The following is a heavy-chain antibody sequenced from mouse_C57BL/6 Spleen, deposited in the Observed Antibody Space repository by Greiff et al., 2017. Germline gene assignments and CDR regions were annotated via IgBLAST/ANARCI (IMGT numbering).Heavy chain of an antibody. J-gene: IGHJ2*01. CDR1: GYTFTSYW. CDR2: IDPSDSYT. V-gene: IGHV1-69*01. D-gene: IGHD4-1*01. Sequence: QVQLKQPGAELVMPGASVKLSCKASGYTFTSYWMHWVKQRPGQGLEWIGEIDPSDSYTNYNQKFKGKSTLTVDKSSSTAYMQLSSLTSEDSAVYYCARYWENYFDYWGQGTTLTVSS. CDR3: ARYWENYFDY.